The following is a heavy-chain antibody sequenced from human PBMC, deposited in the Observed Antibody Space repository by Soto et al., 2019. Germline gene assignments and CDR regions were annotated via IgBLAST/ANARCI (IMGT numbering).Heavy chain of an antibody. CDR2: INAGNGNT. D-gene: IGHD1-26*01. CDR3: ASNHLGATTYGMDV. Sequence: QVQLVQSGAEEKKPGASVKVSCKASGYTFTSYGLHWVRQAPGQRLEWMGWINAGNGNTKYSQKFQGRVTITRDTSASTVYMGLSNLRSEDTAVYYCASNHLGATTYGMDVWGQGTTVTVSS. J-gene: IGHJ6*02. V-gene: IGHV1-3*05. CDR1: GYTFTSYG.